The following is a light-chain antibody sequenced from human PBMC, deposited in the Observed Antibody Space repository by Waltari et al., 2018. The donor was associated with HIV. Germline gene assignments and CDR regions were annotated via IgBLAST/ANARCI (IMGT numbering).Light chain of an antibody. J-gene: IGLJ2*01. CDR3: CSYAGSSTFGVV. CDR2: DVS. Sequence: QSALTQPASVSGSPGQSITISCTGTSSDVGGYNYVSWYQQHPGKAPKLMIYDVSKRPSGVSKRFSGSKSGNTASLTISGLQAEDEADYYCCSYAGSSTFGVVFGGGTKLTVL. V-gene: IGLV2-23*02. CDR1: SSDVGGYNY.